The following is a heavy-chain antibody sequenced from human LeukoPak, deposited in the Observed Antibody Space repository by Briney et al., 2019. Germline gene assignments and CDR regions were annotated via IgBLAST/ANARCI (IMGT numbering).Heavy chain of an antibody. CDR1: GFTFSSYS. Sequence: GGSLRLSCAASGFTFSSYSMSCVRQAPGKGLEWVSAISDSGGSTYYADSVKGRFTISRDNSKNTLYLQMNSLRAEDTAVYYCAKSTQRYNILTGYYNSYYYYGMDDWGQGTTVTVSS. D-gene: IGHD3-9*01. CDR2: ISDSGGST. CDR3: AKSTQRYNILTGYYNSYYYYGMDD. V-gene: IGHV3-23*01. J-gene: IGHJ6*02.